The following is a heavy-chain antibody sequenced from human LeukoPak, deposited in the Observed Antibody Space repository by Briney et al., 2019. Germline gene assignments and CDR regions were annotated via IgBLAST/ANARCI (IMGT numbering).Heavy chain of an antibody. CDR3: AGAGLYYYDSSGEAFDI. J-gene: IGHJ3*02. D-gene: IGHD3-22*01. V-gene: IGHV1-2*06. CDR1: GYTFTGYY. CDR2: INPNSGGT. Sequence: ASVKVSCKASGYTFTGYYMHWVRQAPGQGLEWMGRINPNSGGTNYAQKFQGRVTMTRDTSISTAYMELSRPRSDDTAVYYCAGAGLYYYDSSGEAFDIWGQGTMVTVSS.